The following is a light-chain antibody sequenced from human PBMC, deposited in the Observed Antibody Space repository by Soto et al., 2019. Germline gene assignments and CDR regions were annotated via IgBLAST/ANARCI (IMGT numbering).Light chain of an antibody. CDR3: QAWDSSTVV. Sequence: SSELTQPPSVSVSPGQTASITCSGDKLGHKYVCWYQQKPGQSPFLVIYQDDKRPSGIPERFSGSNSGNTATLAISGTQAMDEADYYCQAWDSSTVVFGGGTKVTVL. CDR2: QDD. J-gene: IGLJ2*01. V-gene: IGLV3-1*01. CDR1: KLGHKY.